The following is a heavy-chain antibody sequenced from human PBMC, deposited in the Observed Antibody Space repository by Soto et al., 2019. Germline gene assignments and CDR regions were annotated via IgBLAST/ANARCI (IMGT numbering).Heavy chain of an antibody. J-gene: IGHJ6*02. CDR3: AKDGGQWELRASYYYYGMDV. V-gene: IGHV3-30*18. CDR1: GFTFSSYG. Sequence: LSLTCAASGFTFSSYGMHWVRQAPGKGLEWVAVISYDGSNKYYADSVKGRFTISRDNSKNTLYLQMNSLRAEDTAVYYCAKDGGQWELRASYYYYGMDVWGQGTTVTVSS. D-gene: IGHD1-26*01. CDR2: ISYDGSNK.